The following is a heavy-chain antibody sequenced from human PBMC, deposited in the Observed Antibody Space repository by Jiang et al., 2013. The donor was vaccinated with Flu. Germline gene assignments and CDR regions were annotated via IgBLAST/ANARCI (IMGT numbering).Heavy chain of an antibody. CDR1: GGSTNSYY. D-gene: IGHD4-17*01. Sequence: GSGLVKPSETLSLTCTVSGGSTNSYYWSWIRQPPGKGLEWIGYMYYSGITNYNPSLKSRATISIDTSKNQISLQLTSVTAADTAVYYCARLDGDYANNPVYYYYYYGMDVWGQGTTVIVSS. J-gene: IGHJ6*02. V-gene: IGHV4-59*01. CDR2: MYYSGIT. CDR3: ARLDGDYANNPVYYYYYYGMDV.